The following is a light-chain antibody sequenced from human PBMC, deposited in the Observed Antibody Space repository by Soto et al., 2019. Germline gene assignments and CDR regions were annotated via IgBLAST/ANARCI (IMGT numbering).Light chain of an antibody. CDR1: QSVSNN. Sequence: EILMTQSPATLSVSPVDRATLSCRASQSVSNNLAWYQQRPGQAPRLLIYGASTRATGIPARFSGSGSGTEFTLTISSLQSEDFAVYYCQQYHNWWTFGQGTKVDNK. CDR3: QQYHNWWT. CDR2: GAS. J-gene: IGKJ1*01. V-gene: IGKV3-15*01.